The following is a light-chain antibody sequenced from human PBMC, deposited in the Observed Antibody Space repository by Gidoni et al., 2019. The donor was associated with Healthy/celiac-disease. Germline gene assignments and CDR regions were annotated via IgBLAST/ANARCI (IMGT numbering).Light chain of an antibody. CDR2: AAS. CDR1: QSISSY. V-gene: IGKV1-39*01. J-gene: IGKJ1*01. CDR3: QQSYSTPPT. Sequence: DIQITHSPSSLSASVGDRVTIQCRASQSISSYLNWYQQKPGKAPKLLIYAASSLQSGVPSRFSGSGSGTDFTLTISSLQPEDFATYYCQQSYSTPPTFGQGTKVEIK.